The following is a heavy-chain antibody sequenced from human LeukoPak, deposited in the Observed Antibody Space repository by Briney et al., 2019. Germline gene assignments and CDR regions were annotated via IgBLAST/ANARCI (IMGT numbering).Heavy chain of an antibody. CDR2: IDPSDSYT. CDR1: GYSFTSYW. Sequence: GESPKISCKGPGYSFTSYWISWVRQMPGKGLEWMGRIDPSDSYTNYSPSFQGHVTISADKSISTAYLQWSSLKASDTAMYYCARHGESPRTQYGQFDPWGQGTLVTVSS. V-gene: IGHV5-10-1*01. D-gene: IGHD2-21*01. CDR3: ARHGESPRTQYGQFDP. J-gene: IGHJ5*02.